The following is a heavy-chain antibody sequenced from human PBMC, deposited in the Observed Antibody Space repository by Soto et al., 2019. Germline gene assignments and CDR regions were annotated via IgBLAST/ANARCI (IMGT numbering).Heavy chain of an antibody. J-gene: IGHJ4*02. Sequence: EVQLVESGGGLVQPGGSLRLSCAASGFTVSSNYMSWVRQTPGKGLEWVSLIYSGGHTYYADSVKDRFTISTDNSKNTVYLQMNSRKVDDTAVYYCARALGNLGYWGQGTLVTVSS. CDR2: IYSGGHT. CDR3: ARALGNLGY. D-gene: IGHD3-16*01. V-gene: IGHV3-66*01. CDR1: GFTVSSNY.